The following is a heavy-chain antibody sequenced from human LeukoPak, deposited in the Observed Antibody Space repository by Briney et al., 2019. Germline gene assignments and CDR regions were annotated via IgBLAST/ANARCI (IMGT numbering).Heavy chain of an antibody. CDR2: IYWNDDK. J-gene: IGHJ4*02. CDR3: AHTNTIFGVVTPDY. CDR1: GLSLSTSGVG. V-gene: IGHV2-5*01. D-gene: IGHD3-3*01. Sequence: SGPTLVKPTQTLTLTCTFSGLSLSTSGVGVGWIRQPPGKALEWLALIYWNDDKRYSPSLKSRLTITKDTLNNQVVLTMTNLAPVDTATYSCAHTNTIFGVVTPDYWGQGTLVTVSS.